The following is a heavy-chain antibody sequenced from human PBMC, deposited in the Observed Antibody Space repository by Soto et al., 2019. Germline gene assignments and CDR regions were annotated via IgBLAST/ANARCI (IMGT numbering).Heavy chain of an antibody. CDR3: ARGDYGGNSGAFDI. Sequence: SETLSFTCAVYGGSFSGYYWSWIRQPPGKGLEWIGEINHSGSTNYNPSLKSRVTISVDTSKNQFSLKLSSVTAADTAVYYCARGDYGGNSGAFDIWGQGTMVTVSS. CDR1: GGSFSGYY. D-gene: IGHD4-17*01. CDR2: INHSGST. J-gene: IGHJ3*02. V-gene: IGHV4-34*01.